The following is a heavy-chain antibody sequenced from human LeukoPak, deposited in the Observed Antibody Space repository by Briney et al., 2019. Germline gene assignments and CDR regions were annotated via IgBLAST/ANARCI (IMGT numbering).Heavy chain of an antibody. D-gene: IGHD6-13*01. CDR1: GGSISNYW. CDR2: VFDSGGT. V-gene: IGHV4-59*01. J-gene: IGHJ4*02. Sequence: SETLSLTCTVSGGSISNYWWSWLRQPPGKGLEWIGYVFDSGGTNYKPSLKSRVTISVDTSKKQFSLKLSSVTAADTAVYYCARGYSSSWNYFDYWGQGTLVTVSS. CDR3: ARGYSSSWNYFDY.